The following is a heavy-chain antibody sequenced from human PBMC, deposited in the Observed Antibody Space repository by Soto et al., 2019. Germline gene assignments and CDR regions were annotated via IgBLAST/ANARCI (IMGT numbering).Heavy chain of an antibody. V-gene: IGHV2-5*02. CDR1: GFSLSTSGVG. J-gene: IGHJ5*02. CDR2: IYWDDDK. Sequence: QITLKESGPTLVKPTQPLTLTCTFSGFSLSTSGVGVGWIRQPPGKALEWLALIYWDDDKRYSPSLKSRLTITKDTSKNQVVLTMTNMDPVDTATYYCAHFKLFGVVENWFDPWGQGTLVTVSS. CDR3: AHFKLFGVVENWFDP. D-gene: IGHD3-3*01.